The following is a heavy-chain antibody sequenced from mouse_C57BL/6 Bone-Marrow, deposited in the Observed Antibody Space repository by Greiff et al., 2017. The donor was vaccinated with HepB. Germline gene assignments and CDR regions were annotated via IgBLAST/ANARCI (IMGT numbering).Heavy chain of an antibody. CDR3: ARGRGRSTHAMDY. Sequence: EVQLQQSGPVLVKPGASVKMSCKASGYTFTDYYMNWVKQSHGKSLEWIGVINPYNGGTSYNQKFKGKATLTVDKSSSTAYMELNSLTSEDSAVYYCARGRGRSTHAMDYWGQGTSVTVSS. V-gene: IGHV1-19*01. CDR1: GYTFTDYY. CDR2: INPYNGGT. J-gene: IGHJ4*01. D-gene: IGHD5-1*01.